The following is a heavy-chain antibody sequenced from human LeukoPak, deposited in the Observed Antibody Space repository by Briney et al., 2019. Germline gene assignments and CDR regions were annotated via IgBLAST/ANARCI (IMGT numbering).Heavy chain of an antibody. D-gene: IGHD4-17*01. J-gene: IGHJ4*02. Sequence: TSGGSLRLSCAASGFTFSSHWMHWVRQPPGKGLEWIGEINHSGSTNYNPSLKSRVTISVDTSKNQFSLKLSSVTAADTAVYYCARGHRYGDYYGYWDQGTLVTVSS. V-gene: IGHV4-34*01. CDR1: GFTFSSHW. CDR2: INHSGST. CDR3: ARGHRYGDYYGY.